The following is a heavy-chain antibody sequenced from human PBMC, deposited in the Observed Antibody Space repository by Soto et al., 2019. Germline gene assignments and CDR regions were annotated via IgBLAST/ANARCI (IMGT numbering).Heavy chain of an antibody. D-gene: IGHD1-1*01. V-gene: IGHV4-34*01. J-gene: IGHJ4*02. Sequence: SETLSLTCAVSGGSFTSYYWTWIRQPPEKGLEWIGEITHRGSTNYNPSLKSRVTMSVDTSKNQFSLKLTSVTAADTAVYFCARDPRETTYYFDYWGQGTLVTVSS. CDR3: ARDPRETTYYFDY. CDR2: ITHRGST. CDR1: GGSFTSYY.